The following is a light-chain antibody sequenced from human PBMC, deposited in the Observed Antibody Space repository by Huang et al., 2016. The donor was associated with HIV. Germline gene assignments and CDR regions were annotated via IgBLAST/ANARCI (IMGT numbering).Light chain of an antibody. CDR1: QSLLYRSNNKNY. CDR2: WAS. CDR3: QQYYNTPFT. Sequence: DIVMTQSPDSLAVSLGERAVINCKSSQSLLYRSNNKNYLAWYQQKPGQPPKLLIYWASTRESGVPDRFSGSGSGTEFTLTISSLQAADVAVYYCQQYYNTPFTFGPGTKVDIK. V-gene: IGKV4-1*01. J-gene: IGKJ3*01.